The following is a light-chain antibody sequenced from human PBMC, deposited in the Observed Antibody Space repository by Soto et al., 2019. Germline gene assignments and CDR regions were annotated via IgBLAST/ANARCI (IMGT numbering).Light chain of an antibody. J-gene: IGLJ3*02. Sequence: QSALTQPPSASGSPGQSVTISCTGTSSDVGAYNYVSWYQHHPGKAPKLMVYEVNKRPSGVPDRFSGSKSGNTASLTVSGLQAEDEADYYCISYAGSNNLGAFGGGTKVTVL. CDR2: EVN. CDR3: ISYAGSNNLGA. V-gene: IGLV2-8*01. CDR1: SSDVGAYNY.